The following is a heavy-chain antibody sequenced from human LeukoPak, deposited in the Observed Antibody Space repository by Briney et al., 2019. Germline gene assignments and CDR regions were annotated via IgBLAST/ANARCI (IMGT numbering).Heavy chain of an antibody. CDR3: ARPQFSIAAAVSYNWFDP. Sequence: ASVKVSCKASGYTFTGYYMHWVRQAPGQGLEWMGWINPNSGGTNYAQKFQGRVTMTRDKSISTAYMELSRLRSDDTAVYYCARPQFSIAAAVSYNWFDPWGQGTLVTVSS. J-gene: IGHJ5*02. CDR1: GYTFTGYY. CDR2: INPNSGGT. V-gene: IGHV1-2*02. D-gene: IGHD6-13*01.